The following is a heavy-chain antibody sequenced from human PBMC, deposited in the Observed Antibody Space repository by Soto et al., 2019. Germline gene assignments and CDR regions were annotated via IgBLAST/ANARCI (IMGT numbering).Heavy chain of an antibody. CDR3: ARGDSTDCSNGVCSFFYNHDMDV. J-gene: IGHJ6*02. CDR1: GYSFTDYH. CDR2: INPKSGGT. V-gene: IGHV1-2*04. D-gene: IGHD2-8*01. Sequence: ASVKVYCKASGYSFTDYHIHWVRQAPGQGLEWLGRINPKSGGTSTAQKFQGWVTMTTDTSISTASMELTRLTSDDTAIYYCARGDSTDCSNGVCSFFYNHDMDVWGQGTTVTVSS.